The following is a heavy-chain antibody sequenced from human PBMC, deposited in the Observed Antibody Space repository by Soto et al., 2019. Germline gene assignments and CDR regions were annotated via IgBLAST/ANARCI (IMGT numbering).Heavy chain of an antibody. CDR2: IIPIFGTA. CDR3: ARDLGGSGAFDY. J-gene: IGHJ4*02. Sequence: SVKVSCKASGGTFSSYAISWVRQAPGQGLEWMGGIIPIFGTANYAQKFQGRVTITADESTSTAYMELSSLRSEDTAVYYCARDLGGSGAFDYWGQGTLVTVSS. D-gene: IGHD1-26*01. V-gene: IGHV1-69*13. CDR1: GGTFSSYA.